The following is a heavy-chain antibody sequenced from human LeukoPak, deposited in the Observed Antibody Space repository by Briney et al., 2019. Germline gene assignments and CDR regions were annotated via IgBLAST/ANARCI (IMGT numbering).Heavy chain of an antibody. CDR3: ARDYYDSSGPPTDY. D-gene: IGHD3-22*01. CDR2: IIPILGIA. Sequence: ASVKVSCKASGGTFSSYAISWVRQAPGQGLEWMGRIIPILGIANYAQKFQGRVTITADKSTSTAYMELSSLRSEDTAVYYCARDYYDSSGPPTDYWGQGTLVTVSS. V-gene: IGHV1-69*04. J-gene: IGHJ4*02. CDR1: GGTFSSYA.